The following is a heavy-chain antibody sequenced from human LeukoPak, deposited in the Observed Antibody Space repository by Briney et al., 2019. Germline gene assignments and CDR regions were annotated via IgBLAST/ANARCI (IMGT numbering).Heavy chain of an antibody. CDR3: ARGPTYYYDSSGYSFFFQH. CDR1: GFTVSSYY. Sequence: PGGSLRLSCAASGFTVSSYYMNWVRQPPGKGLEWIGEINHSGSTNYNPSLKSRVTISVDTSKNQFSLKLSSVTAADTAVYYCARGPTYYYDSSGYSFFFQHWGQGTLVTVSS. D-gene: IGHD3-22*01. J-gene: IGHJ1*01. CDR2: INHSGST. V-gene: IGHV4-34*01.